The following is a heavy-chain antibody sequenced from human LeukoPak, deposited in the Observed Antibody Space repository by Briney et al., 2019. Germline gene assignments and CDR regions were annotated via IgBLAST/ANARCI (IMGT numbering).Heavy chain of an antibody. J-gene: IGHJ4*02. D-gene: IGHD2-21*01. Sequence: SETLSLTCAVYGGSFSGYYWSWIRQPPVKGLEWIGEINHSGSTNYNPSLKSRVTISVDTSKNQFSLKLSSVTAADTAVYYCARGWVKLDYWGQGTLVTVSS. CDR1: GGSFSGYY. CDR3: ARGWVKLDY. CDR2: INHSGST. V-gene: IGHV4-34*01.